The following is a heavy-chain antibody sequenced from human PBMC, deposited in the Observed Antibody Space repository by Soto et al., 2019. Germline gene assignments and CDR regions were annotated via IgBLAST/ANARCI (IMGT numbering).Heavy chain of an antibody. D-gene: IGHD3-16*01. V-gene: IGHV4-59*08. CDR2: IYYSGST. CDR3: SSIGANVPFSAF. Sequence: WIMQKKRQGLEWIGYIYYSGSTNYNPSLKSRVTISVDTSKSQFSLRLNSVSAADTAGYFFSSIGANVPFSAFWGNGSLVPVTS. J-gene: IGHJ4*01.